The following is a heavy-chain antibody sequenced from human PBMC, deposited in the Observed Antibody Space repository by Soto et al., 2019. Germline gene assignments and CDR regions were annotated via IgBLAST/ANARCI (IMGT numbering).Heavy chain of an antibody. D-gene: IGHD3-16*02. CDR1: GWSFSGYY. V-gene: IGHV4-34*01. J-gene: IGHJ4*02. Sequence: SETLSLTCAVYGWSFSGYYWSWIRQPPGKGLEWIGEINHSGSTNYNPSLKSRVTISVDTSKNQFSLKLSSVTAADTAVYYCARGAADYVWGSYRYTGMVDYWGQGTLVTVSS. CDR3: ARGAADYVWGSYRYTGMVDY. CDR2: INHSGST.